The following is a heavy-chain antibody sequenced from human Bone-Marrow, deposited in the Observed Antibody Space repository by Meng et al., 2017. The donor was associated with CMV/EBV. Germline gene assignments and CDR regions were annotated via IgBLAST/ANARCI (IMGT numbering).Heavy chain of an antibody. CDR2: IGTAGDT. CDR3: ARVPVGAKGSYYYGMDV. J-gene: IGHJ6*02. V-gene: IGHV3-13*01. CDR1: GFTFSSYD. D-gene: IGHD1-26*01. Sequence: GESLKISCAASGFTFSSYDMHWVRQATGKGLEWVSAIGTAGDTYYPGYVKGRFTISRENAKNSLYLQMNSLRAGDTAVYYCARVPVGAKGSYYYGMDVWGQGTTVTVSS.